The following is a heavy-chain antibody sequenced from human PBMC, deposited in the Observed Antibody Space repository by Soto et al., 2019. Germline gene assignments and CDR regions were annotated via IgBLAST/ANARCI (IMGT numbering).Heavy chain of an antibody. Sequence: EVQLLESGGGLVQPGGSLRLSCAASGFTFSSYAMSWVRQAPGKGLEWVSTLSGSGGSTYSADSVNGRFTISRDNFKNTLYLQMNSLRAEDTAVYYCAKDSTAYSSAYDFDSWGQGTLVTVSS. CDR2: LSGSGGST. CDR3: AKDSTAYSSAYDFDS. V-gene: IGHV3-23*01. CDR1: GFTFSSYA. D-gene: IGHD6-6*01. J-gene: IGHJ4*02.